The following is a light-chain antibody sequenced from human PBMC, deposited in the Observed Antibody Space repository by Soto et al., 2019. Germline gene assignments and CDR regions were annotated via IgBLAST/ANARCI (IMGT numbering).Light chain of an antibody. CDR3: QQYGSPGT. CDR1: QSINSD. V-gene: IGKV3-20*01. J-gene: IGKJ1*01. Sequence: ETGLTQSPATLSVSPGETTRLSCRASQSINSDVAWYQQKPGQAPRLLIYGASNRATGIPDRLSGSGSGTEFTLTISRLEPEDFAVYYCQQYGSPGTFGHGTKVDIK. CDR2: GAS.